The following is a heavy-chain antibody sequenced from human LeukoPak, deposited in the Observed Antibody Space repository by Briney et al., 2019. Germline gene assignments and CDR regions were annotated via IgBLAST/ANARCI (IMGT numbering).Heavy chain of an antibody. D-gene: IGHD3-3*01. Sequence: GGSLRLSCAASGFTVSSNYMSWVRQAPGKGLEWVPVIYSGGSTYYADSVKGRFTISRHNSKNTLYLQMNSLRAEDTAVYYCASSRSGYHDAFDIWGQGTMVTVSS. CDR2: IYSGGST. V-gene: IGHV3-53*04. CDR1: GFTVSSNY. J-gene: IGHJ3*02. CDR3: ASSRSGYHDAFDI.